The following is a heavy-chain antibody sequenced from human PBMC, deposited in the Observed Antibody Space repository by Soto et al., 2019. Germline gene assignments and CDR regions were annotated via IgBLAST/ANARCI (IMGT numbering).Heavy chain of an antibody. CDR3: ARDILLWFGELPPRAHDAFDI. CDR2: INYSGST. CDR1: GGSISSGGYF. V-gene: IGHV4-31*03. Sequence: QVQLQESGPGLVKPSQTLSLTCPVSGGSISSGGYFWSWIRQHPGKGLEWIGDINYSGSTYSNPSIKSRFTLSLDTSKNQFPLKLSSVTAAATAVYYCARDILLWFGELPPRAHDAFDIWGQGTMVTVSS. D-gene: IGHD3-10*01. J-gene: IGHJ3*02.